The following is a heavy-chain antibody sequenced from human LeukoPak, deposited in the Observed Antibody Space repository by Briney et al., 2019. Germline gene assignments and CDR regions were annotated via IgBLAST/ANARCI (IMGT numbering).Heavy chain of an antibody. CDR1: GFTFDDYG. Sequence: GGSLRLSCAASGFTFDDYGMSWVRQAPGKGLEWVAFIWYDGSNKYYADSVKGRFTISRDNSKNTLYLQINSLIAEDTAVYYCAKTPQDSSGWNYYYYMDVWGKGTTVTISS. V-gene: IGHV3-30*02. D-gene: IGHD6-19*01. CDR2: IWYDGSNK. CDR3: AKTPQDSSGWNYYYYMDV. J-gene: IGHJ6*03.